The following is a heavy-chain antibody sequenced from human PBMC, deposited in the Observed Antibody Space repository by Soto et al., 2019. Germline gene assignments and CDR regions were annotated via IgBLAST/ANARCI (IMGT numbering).Heavy chain of an antibody. V-gene: IGHV3-74*01. CDR3: ARTNDYGDFEFDY. Sequence: EVQLVESGGGLVQPGGSLRLSCAASGFTFSSYWMHWVRQAPGKGLVWVSRINSDGSSTSYADSVKGRFTISRDNAKNTLYLQMNSLSAEDTAVYYCARTNDYGDFEFDYWGQGTLVTVSS. J-gene: IGHJ4*02. D-gene: IGHD4-17*01. CDR1: GFTFSSYW. CDR2: INSDGSST.